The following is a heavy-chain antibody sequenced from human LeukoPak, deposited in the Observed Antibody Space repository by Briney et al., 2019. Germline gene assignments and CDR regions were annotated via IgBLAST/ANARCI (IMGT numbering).Heavy chain of an antibody. V-gene: IGHV3-7*03. D-gene: IGHD6-19*01. J-gene: IGHJ4*02. CDR1: GFTFSSYW. CDR3: ARVTAVAGFDH. Sequence: PGGSLRLSCAASGFTFSSYWMSWVRQAPGKGLEWVANIKDDGRQKYYVDSVKGRFTISRDNAKSSLSLQMNSLRAEDTAVYYCARVTAVAGFDHWGQGTLVTVSS. CDR2: IKDDGRQK.